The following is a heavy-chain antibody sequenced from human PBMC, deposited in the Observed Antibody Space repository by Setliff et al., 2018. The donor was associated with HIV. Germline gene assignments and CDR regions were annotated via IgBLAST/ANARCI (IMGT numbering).Heavy chain of an antibody. J-gene: IGHJ4*02. V-gene: IGHV4-4*08. D-gene: IGHD1-1*01. CDR3: ARVAVGGTGPDS. Sequence: PSETLSLTCSVFGGSIPGYHWCWIRQSPGKGLEWIGFIHMNGNSVYNPSLKSRVTLSGDASKNQFSLKLTSVTVADTAVYYCARVAVGGTGPDSWGQGTLVTVPQ. CDR2: IHMNGNS. CDR1: GGSIPGYH.